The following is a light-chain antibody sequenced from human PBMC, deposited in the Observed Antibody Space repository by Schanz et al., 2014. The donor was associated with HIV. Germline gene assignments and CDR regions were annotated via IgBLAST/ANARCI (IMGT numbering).Light chain of an antibody. CDR1: SSDVGSYDY. V-gene: IGLV2-11*01. Sequence: QSALIQPPSVSGSPGQSVTISCTGTSSDVGSYDYVSWYQQHPGTVPKPMIYNVNTQPSRVPDRFSGSKSGNTASLTISGLQPEDEAEYFCCSYAGTTTHWIFGGGTKLTVL. J-gene: IGLJ2*01. CDR2: NVN. CDR3: CSYAGTTTHWI.